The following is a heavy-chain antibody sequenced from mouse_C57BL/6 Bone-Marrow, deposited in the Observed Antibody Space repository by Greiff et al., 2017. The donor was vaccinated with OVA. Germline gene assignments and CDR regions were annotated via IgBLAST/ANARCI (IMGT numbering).Heavy chain of an antibody. CDR2: IDPENGDT. CDR1: GFNIQDDY. Sequence: VQLKQSGAELVRPGASVKLSCTASGFNIQDDYMHWVKQRPEQGLEWIGWIDPENGDTEYASKFQGKATITADTSSNTAYLQLSSLTSEDTAVYYCTAATVVANYYAMDYWGQGTSVTVSA. J-gene: IGHJ4*01. V-gene: IGHV14-4*01. CDR3: TAATVVANYYAMDY. D-gene: IGHD1-1*01.